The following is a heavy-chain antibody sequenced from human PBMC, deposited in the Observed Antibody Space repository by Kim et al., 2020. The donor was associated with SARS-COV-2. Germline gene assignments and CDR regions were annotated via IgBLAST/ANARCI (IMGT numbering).Heavy chain of an antibody. V-gene: IGHV3-11*01. CDR1: GFSFSDSY. Sequence: GGSLRLSCAASGFSFSDSYMNWLRQAPGKGLEWLSSISSRSTTTYYADSVKGRFTISRDNANDSLYLYMNSLRAEDTAIYYCAKDLGTGTTPFDYWGQGTLFTVSS. CDR2: ISSRSTTT. D-gene: IGHD1-1*01. J-gene: IGHJ4*02. CDR3: AKDLGTGTTPFDY.